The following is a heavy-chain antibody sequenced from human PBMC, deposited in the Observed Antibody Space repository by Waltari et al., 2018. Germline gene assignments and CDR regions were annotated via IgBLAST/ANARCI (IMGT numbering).Heavy chain of an antibody. CDR1: GGSFRGYY. J-gene: IGHJ3*02. CDR2: INHSGST. CDR3: VRNAFDI. V-gene: IGHV4-34*01. D-gene: IGHD6-6*01. Sequence: QVQLQQWGAGLLKPSETLSLTCAVYGGSFRGYYWSWIRQPPGKGLEWSGEINHSGSTNYNPSLKSRVTISVDTSKNQFSLKLSSVTAADTAVYYCVRNAFDIWGQGTMVTVSS.